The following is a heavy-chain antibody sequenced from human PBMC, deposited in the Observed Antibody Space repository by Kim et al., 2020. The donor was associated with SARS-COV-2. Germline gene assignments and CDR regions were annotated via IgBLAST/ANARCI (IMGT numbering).Heavy chain of an antibody. CDR2: IIPILGIA. CDR1: GGTFSSYA. V-gene: IGHV1-69*04. D-gene: IGHD6-19*01. CDR3: ARAPQWLEPLGLAY. Sequence: SVKFSCKASGGTFSSYAISWVRQAPGQGLEWMGRIIPILGIANYAQKFQGRVTITADKSTSTAYMELSSLRSEDTAVYYCARAPQWLEPLGLAYWGQGT. J-gene: IGHJ4*02.